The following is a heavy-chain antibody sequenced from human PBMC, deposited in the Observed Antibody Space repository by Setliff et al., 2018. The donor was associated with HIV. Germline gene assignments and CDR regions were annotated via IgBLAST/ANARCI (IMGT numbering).Heavy chain of an antibody. CDR1: GFTFTNYW. CDR3: VRAPPNSEY. J-gene: IGHJ4*02. Sequence: PGGSLRLSCAASGFTFTNYWMSWVRQAPGKGLEWVANIHKDGSEKYYVDSVKGRFTISRDNTKNLLYLQMNSLRAEDTAVYFCVRAPPNSEYWGRGTLVTVSS. V-gene: IGHV3-7*01. CDR2: IHKDGSEK.